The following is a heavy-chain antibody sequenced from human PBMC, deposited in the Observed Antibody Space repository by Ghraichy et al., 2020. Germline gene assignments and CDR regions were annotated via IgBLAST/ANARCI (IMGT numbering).Heavy chain of an antibody. J-gene: IGHJ6*02. D-gene: IGHD4-23*01. CDR2: ITISGRTI. V-gene: IGHV3-48*02. CDR1: GFTFSSYS. CDR3: ARGSRVVRFYYYDGMDV. Sequence: GGSLRLSCVGSGFTFSSYSMNWVRQSPGKGLEWVSYITISGRTIFYADSVKGRFTISRDNAQNSLYLQMNSLRDEDTAVYYCARGSRVVRFYYYDGMDVWGQGTTVTVS.